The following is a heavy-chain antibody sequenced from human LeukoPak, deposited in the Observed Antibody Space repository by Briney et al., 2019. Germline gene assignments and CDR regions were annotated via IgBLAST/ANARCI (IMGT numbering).Heavy chain of an antibody. D-gene: IGHD1-26*01. Sequence: ASVKVSCKASGYTFTGYYMHWVRQAPGQGLEWMGWINPNSGGTNYAQKFQGRVTMIRDTSISTAYMELSRLRSDDTAVYYCARDSGEWELHPNDYWGQGTLVTVSS. CDR3: ARDSGEWELHPNDY. V-gene: IGHV1-2*02. CDR2: INPNSGGT. CDR1: GYTFTGYY. J-gene: IGHJ4*02.